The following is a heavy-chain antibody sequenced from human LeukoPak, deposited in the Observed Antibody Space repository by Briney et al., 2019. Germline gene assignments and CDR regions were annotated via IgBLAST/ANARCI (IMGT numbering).Heavy chain of an antibody. J-gene: IGHJ6*02. CDR1: GYTFTSYY. CDR3: ARAIVVVTAIPFAYGMDV. Sequence: SVKVSCKASGYTFTSYYMHWVRQAPGQGLEWMGGIIPIFGTANYAQKFQGRVTITADESTSTAYMELSSLRSEDTAVYYCARAIVVVTAIPFAYGMDVWGQGTTVTVSS. D-gene: IGHD2-21*02. CDR2: IIPIFGTA. V-gene: IGHV1-69*13.